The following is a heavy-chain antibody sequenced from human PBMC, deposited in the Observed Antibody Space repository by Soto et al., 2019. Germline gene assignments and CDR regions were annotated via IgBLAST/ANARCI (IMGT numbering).Heavy chain of an antibody. J-gene: IGHJ6*02. CDR3: ARLEGVVVPADHGMDV. V-gene: IGHV5-51*01. Sequence: SLKISCKSSGYSFTSYWIVWLRHMPGKGLEWMGIIYPGDSDTRYSPSFQGQVTISADKSISTAYLQWSSLKASDTAMYYCARLEGVVVPADHGMDVWGQGTTVTVSS. CDR1: GYSFTSYW. CDR2: IYPGDSDT. D-gene: IGHD2-2*01.